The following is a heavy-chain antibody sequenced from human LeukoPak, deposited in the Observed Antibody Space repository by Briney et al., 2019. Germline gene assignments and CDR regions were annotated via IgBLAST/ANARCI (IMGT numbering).Heavy chain of an antibody. V-gene: IGHV4-39*07. J-gene: IGHJ4*02. D-gene: IGHD6-13*01. CDR2: IYYSGST. Sequence: SETLSLTCTVSGGSISSSSYYWGWIRQPPGKGLEWIGSIYYSGSTYYNPSLKSRVTISVDTSKNLFSLKLSSVTAADTAVYYCARDRQQLVRGDYFDYWGQGTLVTVSS. CDR3: ARDRQQLVRGDYFDY. CDR1: GGSISSSSYY.